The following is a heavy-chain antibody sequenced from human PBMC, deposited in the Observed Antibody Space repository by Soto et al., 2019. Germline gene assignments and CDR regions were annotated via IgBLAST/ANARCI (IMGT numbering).Heavy chain of an antibody. V-gene: IGHV4-34*01. CDR2: INHSGST. CDR3: ARGNRIAAAAVY. D-gene: IGHD6-13*01. CDR1: GGSFSGYY. Sequence: PSETLSLTCAVYGGSFSGYYWSWIRQPPGKGLEWSGEINHSGSTNYNPSLKSRVTISVDTSKNQFSLKLSSVTAADTAVYYCARGNRIAAAAVYWGQGTLVTVSS. J-gene: IGHJ4*02.